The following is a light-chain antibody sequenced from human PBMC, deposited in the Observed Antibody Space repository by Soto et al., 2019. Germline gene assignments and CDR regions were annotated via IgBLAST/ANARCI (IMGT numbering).Light chain of an antibody. CDR1: SSDVGGYNY. CDR2: EVS. V-gene: IGLV2-14*01. Sequence: QSALTQPASVAGSPGQSITISCIGTSSDVGGYNYVSWYQQHPGKAPKLMIYEVSNRPSGVSHRFSASKSGNTASLTISGLQADDEADYYCSSYTSSNTLVFGTGTKLTVL. J-gene: IGLJ1*01. CDR3: SSYTSSNTLV.